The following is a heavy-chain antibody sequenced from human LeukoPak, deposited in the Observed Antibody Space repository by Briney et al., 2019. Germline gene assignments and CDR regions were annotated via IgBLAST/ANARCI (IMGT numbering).Heavy chain of an antibody. CDR2: ISGSGGST. J-gene: IGHJ4*02. CDR3: AKTQEGYDYVWGSYPHYYFDY. D-gene: IGHD3-16*02. Sequence: GGSLRLSCAASGFTFSSYAMSWVRQAPGKGLEWVSAISGSGGSTYYADSVKGRFTISRDNSKNTLYLQMNSLRAEDTAVYYCAKTQEGYDYVWGSYPHYYFDYWGQGTLVTASS. V-gene: IGHV3-23*01. CDR1: GFTFSSYA.